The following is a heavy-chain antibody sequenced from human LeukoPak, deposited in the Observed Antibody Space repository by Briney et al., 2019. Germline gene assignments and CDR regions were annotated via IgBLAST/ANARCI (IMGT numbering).Heavy chain of an antibody. Sequence: PWASVTVSCKASGGTFSSYAISWVGQAPGQGLEWMGRIIPILGIANYAQKFQGRVTITADKSTSTAYMELSSLRSEDTAVYYCARGTGPLVLDWFDPWGQGTLVTVSS. V-gene: IGHV1-69*04. CDR1: GGTFSSYA. D-gene: IGHD3/OR15-3a*01. J-gene: IGHJ5*02. CDR3: ARGTGPLVLDWFDP. CDR2: IIPILGIA.